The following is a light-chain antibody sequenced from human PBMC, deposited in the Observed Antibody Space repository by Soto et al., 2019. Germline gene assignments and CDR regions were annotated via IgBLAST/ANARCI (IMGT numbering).Light chain of an antibody. J-gene: IGLJ1*01. Sequence: QSALIQPASVSGSPGQSITISCTGTSSDVGGSNYVSWYQHHPHRAPKLLIYEVDYRPSGVSNRFSGSKSGNTASLTISGLQAEDEADYYCSSYTSSNTLEVFVFGTKVTVL. V-gene: IGLV2-14*01. CDR1: SSDVGGSNY. CDR2: EVD. CDR3: SSYTSSNTLEV.